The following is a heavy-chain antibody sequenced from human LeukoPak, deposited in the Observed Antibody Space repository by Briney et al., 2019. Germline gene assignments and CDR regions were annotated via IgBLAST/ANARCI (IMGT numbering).Heavy chain of an antibody. D-gene: IGHD7-27*01. CDR3: ARGPPGYYYYYYMDV. J-gene: IGHJ6*03. CDR1: GYTFTSYG. CDR2: IIPIFGTA. Sequence: GASVKVSCKASGYTFTSYGISWVRQAPGQGLEWMGGIIPIFGTANYAQKFQGKVTITTDESTSTAYMELSSLRSEDTAVYYCARGPPGYYYYYYMDVWGKGTTVTVSS. V-gene: IGHV1-69*05.